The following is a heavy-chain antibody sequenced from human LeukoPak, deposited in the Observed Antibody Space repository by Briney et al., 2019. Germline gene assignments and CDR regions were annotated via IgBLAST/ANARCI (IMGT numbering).Heavy chain of an antibody. D-gene: IGHD5-18*01. Sequence: GGSLRLSCAASGLTLSGYWMHWVRQAPGKGPVWVSRINGDASSTSYADSVKGRFTISGDNAKSTLYLQMNSLRVEDTAVYYCARARGNTYGYFEYWGQGTLVTVSS. J-gene: IGHJ4*02. CDR3: ARARGNTYGYFEY. V-gene: IGHV3-74*01. CDR1: GLTLSGYW. CDR2: INGDASST.